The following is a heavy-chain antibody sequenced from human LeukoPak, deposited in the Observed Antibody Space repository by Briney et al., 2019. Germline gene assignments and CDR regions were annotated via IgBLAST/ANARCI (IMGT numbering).Heavy chain of an antibody. V-gene: IGHV3-23*01. J-gene: IGHJ4*02. CDR3: AKDQSGYSGYDFNDY. CDR1: GFTFSSYW. Sequence: GGSLRLSCAASGFTFSSYWMSWVRQAPGKGLEWVSAISGSGGSTYYADSVKGRFTISRDNSRNTLYLQMNSLRAEDTAVYYCAKDQSGYSGYDFNDYWGQGTLVTVSS. CDR2: ISGSGGST. D-gene: IGHD5-12*01.